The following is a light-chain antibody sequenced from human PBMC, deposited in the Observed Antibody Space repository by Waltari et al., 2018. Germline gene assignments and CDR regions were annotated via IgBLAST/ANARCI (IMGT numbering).Light chain of an antibody. V-gene: IGKV4-1*01. CDR3: QQYYNTPFT. Sequence: DIMMTHYPYSLPVSLGERATNNCKPSQSVFYSPNHNNYLDWYQQKPGQPPKLLIYWASTRESGVPDRFSGSGSGTDFPITISSLQAEDVAVYYCQQYYNTPFTFGPGTKVDIK. J-gene: IGKJ3*01. CDR2: WAS. CDR1: QSVFYSPNHNNY.